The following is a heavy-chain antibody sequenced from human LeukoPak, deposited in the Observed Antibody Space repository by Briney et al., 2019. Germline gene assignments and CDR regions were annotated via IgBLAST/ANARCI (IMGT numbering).Heavy chain of an antibody. CDR2: IYTGGTT. D-gene: IGHD2-21*01. J-gene: IGHJ3*02. Sequence: PGGSLRLSCAASGFTVSSNYMSWVRQAPGKGLEWVSVIYTGGTTYYTDSVRGRFTIARDNSKNTLYLQMNSLRAEDTAVYYCARDNHILRVFDIWGQGTMVTVSS. CDR1: GFTVSSNY. V-gene: IGHV3-53*01. CDR3: ARDNHILRVFDI.